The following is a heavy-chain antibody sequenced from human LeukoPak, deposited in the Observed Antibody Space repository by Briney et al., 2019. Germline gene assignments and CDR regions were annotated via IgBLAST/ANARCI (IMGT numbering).Heavy chain of an antibody. Sequence: SVKVSCKAPGGTFSSYAISWVRQAPGQGLEWMGRIIPILGIANYAQKFQGRVTSTADKSTSTAYMELSSLRSEDTAVYYCARDRGFGEFYFDYWGQGTLVTVSS. D-gene: IGHD3-10*01. V-gene: IGHV1-69*04. CDR3: ARDRGFGEFYFDY. CDR1: GGTFSSYA. J-gene: IGHJ4*02. CDR2: IIPILGIA.